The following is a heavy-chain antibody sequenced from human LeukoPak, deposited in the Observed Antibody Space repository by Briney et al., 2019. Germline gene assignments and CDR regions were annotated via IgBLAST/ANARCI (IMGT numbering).Heavy chain of an antibody. CDR3: ARDSRYSGYDYVDFDY. J-gene: IGHJ4*02. CDR1: GFTFSDYY. D-gene: IGHD5-12*01. V-gene: IGHV3-11*04. CDR2: ISNSGNTI. Sequence: GGSLRLSCAASGFTFSDYYMTWIRQAPGKGLEWVSYISNSGNTIYYAESVRGRFTISRDNAKNSLYLQMNSLRAEDTAVYYCARDSRYSGYDYVDFDYWGQGTLVTVSS.